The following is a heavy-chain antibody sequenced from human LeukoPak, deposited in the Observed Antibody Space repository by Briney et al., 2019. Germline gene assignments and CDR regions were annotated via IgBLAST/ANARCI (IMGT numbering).Heavy chain of an antibody. CDR3: ASDRGEYYGDYEAY. CDR2: ISPDGSLK. CDR1: GIIFSDIW. D-gene: IGHD4-17*01. V-gene: IGHV3-7*01. Sequence: PGGSLRLSCGASGIIFSDIWVTWVRQAPGKGLEWVATISPDGSLKNYVDSVKGRFTISRDNAKNSVYLQMNSLRAEDTAIYYCASDRGEYYGDYEAYWGQGTLVTVSS. J-gene: IGHJ4*02.